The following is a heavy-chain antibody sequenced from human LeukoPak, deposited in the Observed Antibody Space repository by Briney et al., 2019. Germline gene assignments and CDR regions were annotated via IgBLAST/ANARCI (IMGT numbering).Heavy chain of an antibody. CDR3: AKERGAGHIAAAVVDYFDF. Sequence: SGGSLRLSCAASGFTFSSYAMSWVRQAPGKGLEWVSGISGSAGSTYYADSVKGRFTISRDNSKNTLFLQMNSLRAEDTAVYYCAKERGAGHIAAAVVDYFDFWGQGTPVTVSS. CDR1: GFTFSSYA. V-gene: IGHV3-23*01. D-gene: IGHD6-13*01. CDR2: ISGSAGST. J-gene: IGHJ4*02.